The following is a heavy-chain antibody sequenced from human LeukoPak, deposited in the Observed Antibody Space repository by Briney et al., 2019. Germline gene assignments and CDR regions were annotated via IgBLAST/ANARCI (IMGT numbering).Heavy chain of an antibody. CDR3: ARVTKGEQWLAYYFDY. D-gene: IGHD6-19*01. Sequence: SETLSLTCSVSGGSISNNYWSWIRQSPEKGLEWIGYIHSSGSTDYNPSFKSRVVVSVDTSKNQFSLKLYSVTAADTAVYYCARVTKGEQWLAYYFDYWGQGALVTVSS. CDR2: IHSSGST. J-gene: IGHJ4*02. V-gene: IGHV4-4*09. CDR1: GGSISNNY.